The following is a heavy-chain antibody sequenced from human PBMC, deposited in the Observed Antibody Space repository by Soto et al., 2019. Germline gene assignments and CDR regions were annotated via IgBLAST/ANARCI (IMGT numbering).Heavy chain of an antibody. D-gene: IGHD6-13*01. V-gene: IGHV1-69*13. Sequence: GASVKVSCKASGGTFSGYAISWVRQAPGQGLEWMGGIIPIFGTANYAQKFQGRVTITADESTSTAYMELSSLRSEDTAVYYCARDLYGNSRIGRFDPWGQGTLVTVSS. CDR3: ARDLYGNSRIGRFDP. J-gene: IGHJ5*02. CDR2: IIPIFGTA. CDR1: GGTFSGYA.